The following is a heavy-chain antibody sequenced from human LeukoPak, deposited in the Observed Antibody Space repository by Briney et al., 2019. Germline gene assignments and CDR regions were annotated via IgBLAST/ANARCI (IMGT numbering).Heavy chain of an antibody. CDR3: ARAPVNSWLYYFDY. D-gene: IGHD6-13*01. CDR1: GGSFSGYY. CDR2: INRSGST. Sequence: SETLSLTCAVYGGSFSGYYWSWIRQPPGKGLEWIGEINRSGSTNYNPSLKSRVTISVDTSKNQFSLKLSSVTAADTAVYYCARAPVNSWLYYFDYWGQGTQVTVSS. J-gene: IGHJ4*02. V-gene: IGHV4-34*01.